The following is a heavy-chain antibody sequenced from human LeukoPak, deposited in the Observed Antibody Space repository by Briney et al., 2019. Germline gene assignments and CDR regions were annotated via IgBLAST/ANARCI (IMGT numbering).Heavy chain of an antibody. V-gene: IGHV3-74*01. CDR1: GFTFSSYW. D-gene: IGHD1-1*01. CDR3: ARARYNWNDDY. J-gene: IGHJ4*02. CDR2: IKSDGSDI. Sequence: SGGSLRLSCAASGFTFSSYWMHWVRQAPGKGLVWVSRIKSDGSDITCADSVRGRFTISRDNAKNTLYLQMDSLRAEDTAVYYCARARYNWNDDYWGQGTLVTVSS.